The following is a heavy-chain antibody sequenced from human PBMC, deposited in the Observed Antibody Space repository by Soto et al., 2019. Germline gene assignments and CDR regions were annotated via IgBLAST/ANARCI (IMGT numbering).Heavy chain of an antibody. J-gene: IGHJ6*02. CDR2: INPSGGST. D-gene: IGHD3-9*01. CDR1: GYTFTSYY. CDR3: ARDDHYDILTGRGSGYYYGMDV. Sequence: ASAKVSCKASGYTFTSYYMHWVRQAPGQGLEWMGIINPSGGSTSYAQKFQGRVTMTRDTSTSTVYMELSSLRSEDTAVYYCARDDHYDILTGRGSGYYYGMDVWGQGTTVTSP. V-gene: IGHV1-46*01.